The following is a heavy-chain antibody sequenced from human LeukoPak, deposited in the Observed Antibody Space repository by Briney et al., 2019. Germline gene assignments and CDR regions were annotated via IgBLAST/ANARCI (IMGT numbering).Heavy chain of an antibody. V-gene: IGHV1-18*01. J-gene: IGHJ4*02. CDR1: GYTFTGYG. CDR2: ISAYNGNT. D-gene: IGHD2-2*01. CDR3: ARRYCSSTSCYSIDY. Sequence: ASVKVSCKASGYTFTGYGISWVRQAPGQGLEWMGWISAYNGNTNYAQKLQGRVTMTTDTSTSTAYMELRSLRSDDTAVYYCARRYCSSTSCYSIDYWGQGTLVTVSP.